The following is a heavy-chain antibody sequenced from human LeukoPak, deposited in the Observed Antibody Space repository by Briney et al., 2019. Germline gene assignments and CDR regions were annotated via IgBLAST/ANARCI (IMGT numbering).Heavy chain of an antibody. Sequence: PGGSLRLSCAASGFTFSSYGMSWVRQAPGKGLEWVSAISGSGGSTYYADSVKGRFTISRDNSKNTLYLQMNSLRAEDTAVYYCAKDQWELLSYYYYYYYMDVWGKGTTVTISS. V-gene: IGHV3-23*01. CDR3: AKDQWELLSYYYYYYYMDV. D-gene: IGHD1-26*01. CDR2: ISGSGGST. CDR1: GFTFSSYG. J-gene: IGHJ6*03.